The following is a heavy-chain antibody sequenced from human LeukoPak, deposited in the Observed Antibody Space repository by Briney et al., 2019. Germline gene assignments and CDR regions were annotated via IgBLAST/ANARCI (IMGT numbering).Heavy chain of an antibody. V-gene: IGHV3-48*04. CDR3: ARVRYCSSTSCYSYYYYYMDV. D-gene: IGHD2-2*02. J-gene: IGHJ6*03. CDR1: GFTFSSYS. CDR2: ISSSSSTI. Sequence: GGSLRLSCAASGFTFSSYSMNWVRQAPGKGLEWVSYISSSSSTIYYADSVKGRFTISRDNAKNSLYLQMNSLRAEDTAVYYCARVRYCSSTSCYSYYYYYMDVWGKGTTVTVSS.